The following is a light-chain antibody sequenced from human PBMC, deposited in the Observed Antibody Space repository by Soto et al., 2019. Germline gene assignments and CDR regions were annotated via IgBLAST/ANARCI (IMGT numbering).Light chain of an antibody. Sequence: QSALTQPPSASGSPGQSVAISCTGTSSDVGGYNYVSWYQQHPGKAPKLMIYEYNKRPSGVPERSSGSKSGNTASLTVSGLQAEDESDYYCSSYAGSSNVFGTGTKLTVL. CDR2: EYN. CDR3: SSYAGSSNV. CDR1: SSDVGGYNY. V-gene: IGLV2-8*01. J-gene: IGLJ1*01.